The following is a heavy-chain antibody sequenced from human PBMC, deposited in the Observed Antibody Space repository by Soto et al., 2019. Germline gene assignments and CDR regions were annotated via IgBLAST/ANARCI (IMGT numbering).Heavy chain of an antibody. CDR2: TSYDGTNK. J-gene: IGHJ4*02. CDR3: ARATHGYCTGGGCYPLDH. CDR1: GFAFFTYP. V-gene: IGHV3-30-3*01. D-gene: IGHD2-15*01. Sequence: GGSLRLSCAASGFAFFTYPMEWVRQAPGKGLEWVATTSYDGTNKYYADSVRGRFTISRDNSKNTLYLQMNSLRTEDTAVYYCARATHGYCTGGGCYPLDHWGQGTLVTVSS.